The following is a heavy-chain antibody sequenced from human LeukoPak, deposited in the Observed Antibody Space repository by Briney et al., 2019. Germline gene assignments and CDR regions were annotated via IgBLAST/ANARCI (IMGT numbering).Heavy chain of an antibody. V-gene: IGHV4-4*07. CDR2: IYTSGTT. D-gene: IGHD6-13*01. CDR3: VRGGSAAAAVFDY. CDR1: GGSIRGYY. Sequence: TSETLSLTCTVSGGSIRGYYWSWIRQPAGKGLEWIGRIYTSGTTNYNPSLKSRVTMSVDTSKNQFSLELTSVTAADTAVYYCVRGGSAAAAVFDYWGQGTLVTVSS. J-gene: IGHJ4*02.